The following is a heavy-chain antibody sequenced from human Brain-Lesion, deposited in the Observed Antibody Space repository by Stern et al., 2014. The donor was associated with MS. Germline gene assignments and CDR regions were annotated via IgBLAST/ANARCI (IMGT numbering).Heavy chain of an antibody. CDR2: ISGRGGHT. J-gene: IGHJ1*01. D-gene: IGHD6-19*01. Sequence: EVQLVQSGGGLVQPGGSLRLSCAASGFSFSTYAMSWVRQTPGKGLQWLSVISGRGGHTYYAGSVTGRFTISRDNSKNNLYLQMDSLRADDTAVYYCAKWPHHIAVAGTRYFQHWGQGTLVTVSS. CDR1: GFSFSTYA. CDR3: AKWPHHIAVAGTRYFQH. V-gene: IGHV3-23*04.